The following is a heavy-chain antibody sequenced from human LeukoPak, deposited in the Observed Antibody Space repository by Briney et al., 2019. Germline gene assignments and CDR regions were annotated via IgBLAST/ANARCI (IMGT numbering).Heavy chain of an antibody. CDR1: GYTFTSYA. V-gene: IGHV1-3*03. D-gene: IGHD3-10*01. Sequence: ASVKVSCKASGYTFTSYAMHWVRQAPGQRLEWMGWINAGNGNTKYSQEFQGRVTITKDTSASTAYMELSSLRSEDMAVYYCARAAGYGSGSSPTPFDYWGQGTLVTVSS. CDR2: INAGNGNT. CDR3: ARAAGYGSGSSPTPFDY. J-gene: IGHJ4*02.